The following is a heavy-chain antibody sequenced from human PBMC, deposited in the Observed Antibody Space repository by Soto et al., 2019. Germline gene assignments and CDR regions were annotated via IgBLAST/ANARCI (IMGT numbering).Heavy chain of an antibody. CDR3: ARGRWGDY. J-gene: IGHJ4*02. D-gene: IGHD3-16*01. CDR2: INHSGST. Sequence: QVQLQQWGAGLLKPSETLSLTCAVYGGSFSGYYWTWIRQPPGKGLEWIGEINHSGSTNYNPSLKSRVTILVDTSKNQFSLKLSSVTAADTAAYYCARGRWGDYWGQGALVTVSS. V-gene: IGHV4-34*02. CDR1: GGSFSGYY.